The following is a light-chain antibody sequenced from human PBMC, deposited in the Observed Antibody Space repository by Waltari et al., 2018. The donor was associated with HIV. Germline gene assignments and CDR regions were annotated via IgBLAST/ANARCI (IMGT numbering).Light chain of an antibody. J-gene: IGKJ1*01. Sequence: DIAMIQSPDSLAVSPGAPASIPCRSSQSLLHNNGHNYLDWYIQRPGQAPELLIYLASRRASGVPDRIAGSGSGTDFILRISRVEPEDVGVYYCMHGQQTPVFGQGTQVEV. CDR2: LAS. CDR3: MHGQQTPV. V-gene: IGKV2-28*01. CDR1: QSLLHNNGHNY.